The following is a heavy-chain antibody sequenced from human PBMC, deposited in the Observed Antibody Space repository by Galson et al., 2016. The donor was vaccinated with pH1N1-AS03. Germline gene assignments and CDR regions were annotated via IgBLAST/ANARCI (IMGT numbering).Heavy chain of an antibody. CDR3: AKYTMDWYEDY. D-gene: IGHD3/OR15-3a*01. Sequence: SLRLSCAVSGFTFSTYAMHWVRQAPGRGLEWVTSICSTGSNNFYADSVMGRFTISRDNSKNKLYLQMNSLRAEDTAVFYCAKYTMDWYEDYWGQGTLVTVSS. CDR2: ICSTGSNN. V-gene: IGHV3-23*01. CDR1: GFTFSTYA. J-gene: IGHJ4*02.